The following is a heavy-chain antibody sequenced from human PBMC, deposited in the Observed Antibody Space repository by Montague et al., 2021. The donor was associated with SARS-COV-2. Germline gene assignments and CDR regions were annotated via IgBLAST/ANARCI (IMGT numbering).Heavy chain of an antibody. CDR2: IYYSGST. D-gene: IGHD2-8*01. Sequence: SETLSLTRTVSGGPISGFYWSWIRQPPGKGLEWIGYIYYSGSTKXNPSLESRVAVSVDRSENQVSLKLTSVTAADTAVYYCARLLRSCTNGVCRTYYYYALDVWGQGTTVTVSS. J-gene: IGHJ6*02. CDR1: GGPISGFY. V-gene: IGHV4-59*01. CDR3: ARLLRSCTNGVCRTYYYYALDV.